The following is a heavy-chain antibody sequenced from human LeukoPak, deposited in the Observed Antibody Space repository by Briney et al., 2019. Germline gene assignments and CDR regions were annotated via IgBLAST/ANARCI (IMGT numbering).Heavy chain of an antibody. J-gene: IGHJ4*02. CDR3: ARTSPGTYHFDY. CDR2: INHSGST. V-gene: IGHV4-34*01. CDR1: GGSFSGYY. D-gene: IGHD2-2*01. Sequence: SETLSLTCAVYGGSFSGYYWSWIRQPPGKGLEWIGEINHSGSTNYNPSLKSRVTISVDTSKNQFSLKLSSVTAADTAVYYCARTSPGTYHFDYWGQGTLVTVSS.